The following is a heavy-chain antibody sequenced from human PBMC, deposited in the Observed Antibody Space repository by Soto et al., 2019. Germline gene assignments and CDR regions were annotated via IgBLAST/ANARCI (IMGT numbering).Heavy chain of an antibody. CDR2: IIPIFGTA. J-gene: IGHJ6*02. Sequence: SVKVSCKASGATFSSYAISWVRQAPGQGLEWMGGIIPIFGTANYAQKFQGRVTITADKSTSTAYMELSSLRSEDTAVYYCASAKVIRFLEWLTSYYYYGMDVWGQATTGTVSS. V-gene: IGHV1-69*06. D-gene: IGHD3-3*01. CDR1: GATFSSYA. CDR3: ASAKVIRFLEWLTSYYYYGMDV.